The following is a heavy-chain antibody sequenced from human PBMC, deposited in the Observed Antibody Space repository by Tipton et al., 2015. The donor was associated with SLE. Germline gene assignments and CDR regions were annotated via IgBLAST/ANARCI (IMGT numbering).Heavy chain of an antibody. CDR3: ARDYYGSGFDAFDI. V-gene: IGHV4-31*03. J-gene: IGHJ3*02. D-gene: IGHD3-10*01. CDR1: GGSITTVGYY. CDR2: IYDSKST. Sequence: TLSLTCTVSGGSITTVGYYWSWNRQHPGKGLEWIGYIYDSKSTYYNPSLKSRLTMSADTSKNQILLKLSSVRAADTAVYYCARDYYGSGFDAFDIWGQGTMVTVSS.